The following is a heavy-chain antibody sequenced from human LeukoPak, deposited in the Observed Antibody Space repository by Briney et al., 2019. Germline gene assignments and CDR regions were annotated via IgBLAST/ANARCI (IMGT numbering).Heavy chain of an antibody. CDR3: AKGDYYDSSGYLNFDY. Sequence: PGGSLRLSCAASGFTFDDYAMHWVRQAPGKGLEWVSGISWNSGSIGYADSVKGRFTISRDNAKNSLYLQMNSLRAEDTALYYCAKGDYYDSSGYLNFDYWGQGTLVTVSS. CDR2: ISWNSGSI. J-gene: IGHJ4*02. V-gene: IGHV3-9*01. CDR1: GFTFDDYA. D-gene: IGHD3-22*01.